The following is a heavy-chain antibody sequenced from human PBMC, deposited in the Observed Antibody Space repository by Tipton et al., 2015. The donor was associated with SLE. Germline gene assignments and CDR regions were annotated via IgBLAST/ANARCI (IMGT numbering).Heavy chain of an antibody. CDR2: IDHSGVT. D-gene: IGHD1-1*01. CDR1: GRSFIGSY. CDR3: ATGHFDF. V-gene: IGHV4-34*01. Sequence: TLSLTCAVYGRSFIGSYWTWIRQPPGKGLEWIGDIDHSGVTYYNPSLRSRVAVSMDTSRNQFSLRLKSVTAADTAVYYCATGHFDFWGQGRLVTVSS. J-gene: IGHJ5*01.